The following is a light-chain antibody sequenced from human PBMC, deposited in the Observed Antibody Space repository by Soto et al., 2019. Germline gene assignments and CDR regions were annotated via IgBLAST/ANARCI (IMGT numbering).Light chain of an antibody. CDR2: GAS. V-gene: IGKV3-20*01. CDR3: QQYGSSPR. J-gene: IGKJ1*01. Sequence: EIVLTQSPGTLSLSPGERASLSCRASQSVSSSYLAWYQQKPGQAPRLLIYGASTRATGIPARFSGSGSGTEFTLTISRLEPEDCAVYYCQQYGSSPRFGQGTKVDIK. CDR1: QSVSSSY.